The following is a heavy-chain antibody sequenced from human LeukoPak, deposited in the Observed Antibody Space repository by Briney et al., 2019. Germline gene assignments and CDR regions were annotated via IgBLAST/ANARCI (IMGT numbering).Heavy chain of an antibody. Sequence: GGTLRLSCAASGFTFSSYGMSWVRQAPGKGLEWVSAISGSGGSTYYADSVKGRFTISRDNSENTLYLQMNSLRAEDTAVYYCAKDPLWFGESTINYFDYWGQGTLVTVSS. CDR1: GFTFSSYG. CDR2: ISGSGGST. J-gene: IGHJ4*02. V-gene: IGHV3-23*01. D-gene: IGHD3-10*01. CDR3: AKDPLWFGESTINYFDY.